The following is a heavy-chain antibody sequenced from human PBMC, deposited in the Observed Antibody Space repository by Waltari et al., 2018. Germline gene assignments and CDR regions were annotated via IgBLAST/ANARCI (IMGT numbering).Heavy chain of an antibody. D-gene: IGHD5-12*01. CDR3: ATYIGASVGTAAFDV. Sequence: GWIRQPPGQGLEWIGTISYAGTTDTNPSLRSRLTMSRDTSKNQLSLTLGSTTAADTAVYYCATYIGASVGTAAFDVWGQGTMVTVSS. CDR2: ISYAGTT. V-gene: IGHV4-39*01. J-gene: IGHJ3*01.